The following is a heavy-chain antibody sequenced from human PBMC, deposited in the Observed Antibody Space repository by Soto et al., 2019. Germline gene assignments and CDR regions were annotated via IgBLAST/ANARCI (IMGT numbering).Heavy chain of an antibody. D-gene: IGHD6-13*01. J-gene: IGHJ1*01. V-gene: IGHV1-69*04. CDR3: ARDSIAAAGTRYFQH. CDR1: GCTFSSYT. Sequence: SVKVSCKASGCTFSSYTISWVRQAPGQGLEWMGRIIPILGIANYAQKFQGRVTITADKSTSTAYMELSSLRSEDTAVYYCARDSIAAAGTRYFQHWGQGTLVTVSS. CDR2: IIPILGIA.